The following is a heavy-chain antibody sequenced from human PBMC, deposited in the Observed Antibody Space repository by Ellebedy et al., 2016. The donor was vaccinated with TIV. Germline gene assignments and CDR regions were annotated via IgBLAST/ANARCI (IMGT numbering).Heavy chain of an antibody. CDR2: IQSRSEGGTA. CDR3: NTGWAYDD. J-gene: IGHJ3*01. V-gene: IGHV3-15*05. CDR1: GLIVTHAS. Sequence: GESLKISXEASGLIVTHASMTWVRQAPGKGLEWIGRIQSRSEGGTAAYAAPVQDRFIISRDESENKLFLQMHSLRTEDTGVYYCNTGWAYDDWGQGTRVTVSS.